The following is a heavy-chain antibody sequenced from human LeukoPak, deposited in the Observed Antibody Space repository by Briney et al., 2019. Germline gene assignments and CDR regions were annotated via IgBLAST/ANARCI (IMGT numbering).Heavy chain of an antibody. D-gene: IGHD2-2*01. Sequence: PGGSLRLSCAASGFTFSSYGMHWVRQAPGKGLEWVAVIWYDGSNKYYADSVKGRFTISRDNSKNTLYLQMNSLRAEDTAVYYCARDWALSTSYPSLYYYYMDVWGKGTTVTVCS. V-gene: IGHV3-33*01. CDR1: GFTFSSYG. CDR2: IWYDGSNK. J-gene: IGHJ6*03. CDR3: ARDWALSTSYPSLYYYYMDV.